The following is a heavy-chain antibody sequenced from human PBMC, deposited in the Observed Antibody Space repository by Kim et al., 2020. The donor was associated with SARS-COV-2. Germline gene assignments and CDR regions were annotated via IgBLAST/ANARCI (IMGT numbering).Heavy chain of an antibody. D-gene: IGHD3-3*02. CDR3: VSIGFFDSGNQKNYWFDP. CDR1: GFTFYSYA. J-gene: IGHJ5*01. V-gene: IGHV3-23*01. CDR2: LSSSGSRT. Sequence: GGSLRLSCATSGFTFYSYAMSWVRQAPGKGLEWVSGLSSSGSRTYYADSVKCRFTIFRDNSKNTLYLQMKCLRIEDTAKNYCVSIGFFDSGNQKNYWFDPWGQGTLVTVSS.